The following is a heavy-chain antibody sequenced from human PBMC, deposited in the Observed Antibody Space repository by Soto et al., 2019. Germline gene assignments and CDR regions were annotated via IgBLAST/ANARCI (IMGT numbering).Heavy chain of an antibody. V-gene: IGHV4-59*01. D-gene: IGHD3-3*01. Sequence: SETLSLTCTVSGGSISSYYWSWIRQPPGKGLEWIGYIYYSGSTNYNPSLKSRVTISVDTSKNQFSLKLSSVTAADTAVYYCARGDFLKWPPDSWGQGTLVTVSS. CDR2: IYYSGST. CDR3: ARGDFLKWPPDS. CDR1: GGSISSYY. J-gene: IGHJ4*02.